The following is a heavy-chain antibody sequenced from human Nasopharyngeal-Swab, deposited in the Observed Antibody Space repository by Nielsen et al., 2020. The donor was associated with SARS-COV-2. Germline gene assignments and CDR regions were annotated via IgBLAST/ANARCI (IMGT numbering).Heavy chain of an antibody. CDR2: IWYDGSNK. V-gene: IGHV3-33*08. CDR1: GFTFSNAW. D-gene: IGHD6-13*01. CDR3: ARELAAAGTGGN. J-gene: IGHJ4*02. Sequence: GESLKISCAASGFTFSNAWMSWVRQAPGKGLEWVAVIWYDGSNKYYADSVKGRFTISRDNSKNSLYLQMNSLRAEDTAVYYCARELAAAGTGGNWGQGTLVTVSS.